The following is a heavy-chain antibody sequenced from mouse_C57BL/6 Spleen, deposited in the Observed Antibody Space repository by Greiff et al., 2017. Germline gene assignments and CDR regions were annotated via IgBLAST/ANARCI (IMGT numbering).Heavy chain of an antibody. CDR1: GYTFTSYG. CDR2: IYPRSGNT. CDR3: AREDGVYDYDYFDY. J-gene: IGHJ2*01. V-gene: IGHV1-81*01. Sequence: QVQLQQSGAELARPGASVKLSCKASGYTFTSYGISWVKQRTGQGLEWIGEIYPRSGNTYYNEKFKGKATLTADKSSSTAYMELRSLTSEDSAVYFCAREDGVYDYDYFDYWGQGTTLTVSS. D-gene: IGHD2-4*01.